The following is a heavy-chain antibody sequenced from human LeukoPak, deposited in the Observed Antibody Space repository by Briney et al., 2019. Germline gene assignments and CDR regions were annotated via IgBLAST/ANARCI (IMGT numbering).Heavy chain of an antibody. Sequence: SETLSLTCTVSGGSISSSNYYWAWIRQSPGKGLEWIGSIYNSGSTYYNPSLKSRVTISVDTSKNQFSLKLSSVTAADTAVYYCARSRDYEGALEYWGQGTLVTVSS. D-gene: IGHD4-17*01. CDR2: IYNSGST. V-gene: IGHV4-39*07. J-gene: IGHJ4*02. CDR3: ARSRDYEGALEY. CDR1: GGSISSSNYY.